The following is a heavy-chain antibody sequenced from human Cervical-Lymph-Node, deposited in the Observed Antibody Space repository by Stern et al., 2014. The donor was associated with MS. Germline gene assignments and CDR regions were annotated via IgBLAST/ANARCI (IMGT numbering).Heavy chain of an antibody. CDR1: GYSFTSYW. CDR2: NYPGDSDT. J-gene: IGHJ4*02. Sequence: EVQLEESGAEVKKPGGSLKISCKGSGYSFTSYWIGRVGQKPRKGREGRGINYPGDSDTRYSPSFQGQVTISADKSISTAYLQWSSLKASDTAMYYCARHCGFRPGCIDYWGQGTLVTVSS. D-gene: IGHD2-21*01. CDR3: ARHCGFRPGCIDY. V-gene: IGHV5-51*01.